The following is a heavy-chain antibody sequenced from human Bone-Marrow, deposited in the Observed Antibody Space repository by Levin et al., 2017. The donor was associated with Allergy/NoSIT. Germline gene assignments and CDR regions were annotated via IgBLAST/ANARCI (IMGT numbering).Heavy chain of an antibody. CDR2: IIPIFGTT. V-gene: IGHV1-69*06. D-gene: IGHD1-26*01. Sequence: PAASVKVSCKASGGMYSTYAISWVRQAPGQGLEWMGGIIPIFGTTDYAQKFQGRVTITADKSTSTVHMELSSLRSEDTGVYYCVREAPNNNAYYTYFHYWGQGSLVTVSS. CDR3: VREAPNNNAYYTYFHY. CDR1: GGMYSTYA. J-gene: IGHJ1*01.